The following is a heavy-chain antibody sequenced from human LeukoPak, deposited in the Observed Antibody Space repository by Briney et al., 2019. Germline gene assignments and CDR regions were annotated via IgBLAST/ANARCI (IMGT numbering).Heavy chain of an antibody. J-gene: IGHJ4*02. Sequence: GGSLRLSCAASGFTFKNAWMSWVRQAPGKGLVWVSRISDAGAHTFYADSVKGRFAMSRDNAKNTLYLQMNSLRAEDTAVYYCARVTGGYNLVDYWGQGTLVTVSS. CDR2: ISDAGAHT. CDR3: ARVTGGYNLVDY. V-gene: IGHV3-74*01. CDR1: GFTFKNAW. D-gene: IGHD5-24*01.